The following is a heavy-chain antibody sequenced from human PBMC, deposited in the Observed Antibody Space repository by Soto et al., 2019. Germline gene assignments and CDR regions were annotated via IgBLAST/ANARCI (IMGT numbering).Heavy chain of an antibody. J-gene: IGHJ6*02. D-gene: IGHD2-2*01. Sequence: QLQLQESGSGLVKPSQTLSLTCAVSGGSISSGGYSWSWIRQPPGKGLEWIGYIYHSGSTYYNPSLKSRVTISVDRSKNQFSRKLSSVTAADTAVYYCARGRLYCSSTSCYPIIGYYYGMDVWGQGTTVTVSS. CDR3: ARGRLYCSSTSCYPIIGYYYGMDV. CDR1: GGSISSGGYS. CDR2: IYHSGST. V-gene: IGHV4-30-2*01.